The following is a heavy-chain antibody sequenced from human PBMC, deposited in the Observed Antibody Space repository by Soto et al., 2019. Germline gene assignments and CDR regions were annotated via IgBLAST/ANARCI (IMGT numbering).Heavy chain of an antibody. CDR2: INYSGST. D-gene: IGHD4-4*01. V-gene: IGHV4-61*01. CDR3: ARADDYKSSWFDP. CDR1: GGSVSSVTYY. J-gene: IGHJ5*02. Sequence: QVLLQESGPGLVKPSETLSLTCIVSGGSVSSVTYYWSWIRQPPGKGLEWIGYINYSGSTNYNPSLNSRVSMSLDTSKNQFSLKLISVTAADTAVYYCARADDYKSSWFDPWGQGTLVTVSS.